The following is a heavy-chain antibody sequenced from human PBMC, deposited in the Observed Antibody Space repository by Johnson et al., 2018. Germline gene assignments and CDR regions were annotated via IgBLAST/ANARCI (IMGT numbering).Heavy chain of an antibody. CDR3: ARGHSSGLASAEYFQH. D-gene: IGHD6-19*01. CDR1: GFTFSNYG. J-gene: IGHJ1*01. CDR2: ISCDGNNK. V-gene: IGHV3-30*03. Sequence: QVQLQEAGGGVVQPGRSLRLSCAASGFTFSNYGMHWVRQAPGKGLEWVAVISCDGNNKYYADSGTGRVTISRDNSKNTPYLQMNSLRAEDTAVYHCARGHSSGLASAEYFQHWGQGTLVTVSS.